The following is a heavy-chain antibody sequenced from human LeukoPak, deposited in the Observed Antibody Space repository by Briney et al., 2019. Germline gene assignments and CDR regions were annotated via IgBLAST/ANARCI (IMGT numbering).Heavy chain of an antibody. Sequence: SVKVSCKASGYTFTGYYMHWVRQAPGQGLEWMGGIIPIFGTANYAQKFQGRVTITTDESTSTAYMELSSLRSEDTAVYYCARGGYCSSTSCYGWFDPWGQGTLVTVSS. CDR3: ARGGYCSSTSCYGWFDP. D-gene: IGHD2-2*01. CDR1: GYTFTGYY. CDR2: IIPIFGTA. J-gene: IGHJ5*02. V-gene: IGHV1-69*05.